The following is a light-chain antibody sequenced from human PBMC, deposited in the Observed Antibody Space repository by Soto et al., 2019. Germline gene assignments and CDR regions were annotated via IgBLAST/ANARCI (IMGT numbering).Light chain of an antibody. Sequence: QSALTQPPSASGSPGQSVTISCTGTSSDVGSYNYVSWYQQHPGKAPKLIIYEVNKRPSGVPDRFSGSKSGNTASLTVSGLQTEDEADYYCSSYAGGNNVVFGTGTKLTVL. CDR1: SSDVGSYNY. J-gene: IGLJ1*01. V-gene: IGLV2-8*01. CDR2: EVN. CDR3: SSYAGGNNVV.